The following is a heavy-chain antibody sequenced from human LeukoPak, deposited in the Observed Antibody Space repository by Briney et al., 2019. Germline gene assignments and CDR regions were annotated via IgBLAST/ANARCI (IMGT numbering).Heavy chain of an antibody. V-gene: IGHV3-11*01. CDR1: GFTFSDYY. CDR3: ARVYRWAKTEFDY. D-gene: IGHD2-8*02. CDR2: ISSSGSTI. Sequence: GSLRLSCAASGFTFSDYYMSWIRQAPGKGLEWVSYISSSGSTIYYADSVKGRFTISRDNAKNSLYLQMNSLRAEDTAVYYCARVYRWAKTEFDYWGQGTLVTVSS. J-gene: IGHJ4*02.